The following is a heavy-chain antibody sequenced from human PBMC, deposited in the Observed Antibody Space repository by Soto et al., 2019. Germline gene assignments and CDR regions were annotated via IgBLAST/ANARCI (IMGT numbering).Heavy chain of an antibody. Sequence: GGSLRLSCAASGFTFSSYAMCWVRQAPGKGLEWVSAISGSGGSTYYADSVKGRFTISRDNSKNTLYLQMNSLRAEDTAVYYCAKGRIAAAGIQKRPSLQDDYWGQGTLVTVSS. CDR3: AKGRIAAAGIQKRPSLQDDY. J-gene: IGHJ4*02. CDR1: GFTFSSYA. D-gene: IGHD6-13*01. CDR2: ISGSGGST. V-gene: IGHV3-23*01.